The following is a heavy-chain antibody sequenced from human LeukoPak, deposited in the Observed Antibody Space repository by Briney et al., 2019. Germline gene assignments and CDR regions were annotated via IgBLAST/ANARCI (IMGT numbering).Heavy chain of an antibody. CDR1: GFTFSSYG. V-gene: IGHV3-48*04. CDR3: ARVIAAAGSDY. J-gene: IGHJ4*02. D-gene: IGHD6-13*01. Sequence: GGSLRLSCAASGFTFSSYGMNWVRQAPGKGLEWVSYISSSGSTIYSADSVKGRFTISRDNAKNPLCLQMNSLRVEDTAVYYCARVIAAAGSDYWGQGTLVTVSS. CDR2: ISSSGSTI.